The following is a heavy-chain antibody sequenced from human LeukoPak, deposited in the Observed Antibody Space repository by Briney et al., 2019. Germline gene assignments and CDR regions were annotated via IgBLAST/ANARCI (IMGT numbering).Heavy chain of an antibody. CDR2: INPSGGST. Sequence: ASVKVSCRASGYTFTRYYMYWVRQAPGQGLEWMGIINPSGGSTNYAQKFQGRVTMTRDTSTNTVYMELSSLRSEDTAVYYCARGPSITMIRGGQWYYYMDVWGKGTTVTISS. V-gene: IGHV1-46*01. CDR1: GYTFTRYY. CDR3: ARGPSITMIRGGQWYYYMDV. D-gene: IGHD3-10*01. J-gene: IGHJ6*03.